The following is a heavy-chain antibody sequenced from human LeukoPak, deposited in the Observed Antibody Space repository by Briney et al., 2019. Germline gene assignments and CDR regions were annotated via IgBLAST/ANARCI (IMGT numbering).Heavy chain of an antibody. CDR1: GFTFSSYS. D-gene: IGHD2-2*01. CDR3: ARVRVPAAIRYYYGMDV. CDR2: ISSSSSYI. J-gene: IGHJ6*02. Sequence: PGGSLRLSCAASGFTFSSYSMNWVRQAPGKGLEWVSSISSSSSYIYYADSVKGRFTISRDNAKNSLYLQMNSLRAEDTAVYYCARVRVPAAIRYYYGMDVWGQGTTVTVSS. V-gene: IGHV3-21*01.